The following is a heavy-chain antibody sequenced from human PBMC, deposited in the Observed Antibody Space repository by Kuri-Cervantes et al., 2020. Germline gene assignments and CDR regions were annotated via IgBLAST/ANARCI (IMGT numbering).Heavy chain of an antibody. CDR2: IKQDGSEK. D-gene: IGHD4-23*01. Sequence: GESLKISCAASRFTFSSYWMSWVRQAPGKGLEWVANIKQDGSEKYYVDSVKGRFTISRDNAKNSLYLQMNSLRAEDTAVYYCARGWVDDYGGNSGYYGMDVWGQGTTVTVSS. CDR1: RFTFSSYW. J-gene: IGHJ6*02. V-gene: IGHV3-7*01. CDR3: ARGWVDDYGGNSGYYGMDV.